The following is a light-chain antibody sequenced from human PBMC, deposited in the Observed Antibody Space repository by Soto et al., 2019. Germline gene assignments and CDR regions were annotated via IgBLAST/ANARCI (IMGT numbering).Light chain of an antibody. Sequence: EIVLTQSPGTLSLSPGERATLPCRASQSVSSNFLAWYQQKPGQAPRLLIYGASSRATGIPDRFSGSVSGTDFTLTISRLEPEDFAVYYCQQYGSSPRTFGQGTKVEIK. CDR2: GAS. CDR1: QSVSSNF. CDR3: QQYGSSPRT. V-gene: IGKV3-20*01. J-gene: IGKJ1*01.